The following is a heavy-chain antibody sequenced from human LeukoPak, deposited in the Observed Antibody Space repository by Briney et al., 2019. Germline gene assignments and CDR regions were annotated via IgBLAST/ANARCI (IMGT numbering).Heavy chain of an antibody. CDR3: AKEGGYRELDY. V-gene: IGHV3-23*01. CDR2: ISGSGGST. CDR1: GFTVSTNY. J-gene: IGHJ4*02. D-gene: IGHD6-13*01. Sequence: PGGSLRLSCAASGFTVSTNYMTWVRQAPGKGLEWVSAISGSGGSTYYADSVKGRFTISRDNSKNTLYLQMNSLRAEDTAVYYCAKEGGYRELDYWGQGTLVTVSS.